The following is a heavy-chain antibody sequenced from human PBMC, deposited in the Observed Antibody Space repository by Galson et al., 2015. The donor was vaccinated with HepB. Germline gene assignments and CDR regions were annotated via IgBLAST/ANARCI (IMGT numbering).Heavy chain of an antibody. CDR1: GFTFSNAW. D-gene: IGHD3-10*01. CDR2: IKSKPDGGTT. Sequence: SLRLSCAASGFTFSNAWMNWVRQAPGKGLEWVARIKSKPDGGTTDYAAPVKGRFTISRDDSKNTLSLQMNSLKTEDTAVYYCTTDLPSGPLDYWGQGIMVTVSS. V-gene: IGHV3-15*07. J-gene: IGHJ4*02. CDR3: TTDLPSGPLDY.